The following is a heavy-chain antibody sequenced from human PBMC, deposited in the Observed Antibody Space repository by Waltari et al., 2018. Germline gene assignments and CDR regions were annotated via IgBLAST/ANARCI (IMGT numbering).Heavy chain of an antibody. Sequence: EVQLVDSGGGLVQPGGSLRLSCEVSGLTFSSFWMSWVRQAPGKGLEWVANINHDESEKNYVDSVKCRFTISRDNAKNSLYLQMNSLRAEDTAVYYCARDFWSGSSSIFDYWGQGTQVTVAS. CDR1: GLTFSSFW. CDR3: ARDFWSGSSSIFDY. CDR2: INHDESEK. J-gene: IGHJ4*02. V-gene: IGHV3-7*01. D-gene: IGHD6-6*01.